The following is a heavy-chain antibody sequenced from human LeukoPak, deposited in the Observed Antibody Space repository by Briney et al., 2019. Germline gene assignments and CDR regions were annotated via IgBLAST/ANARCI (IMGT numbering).Heavy chain of an antibody. D-gene: IGHD1-7*01. CDR1: GFTFSSYA. J-gene: IGHJ4*02. V-gene: IGHV3-23*01. Sequence: GGSLRLSCAASGFTFSSYAITWVREAPGKGLEWVSTSDSDGSPYYADSVKGRFTISRDNSKTTLYLQMNSLRAEDTAVYYCAKERGGTTPRFDNWGQGTLVTVSS. CDR3: AKERGGTTPRFDN. CDR2: SDSDGSP.